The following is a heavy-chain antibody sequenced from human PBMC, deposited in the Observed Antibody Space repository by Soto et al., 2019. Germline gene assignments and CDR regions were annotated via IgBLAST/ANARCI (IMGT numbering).Heavy chain of an antibody. Sequence: GESLKISCKGSGYSFTSYWIGWVRQMPGKGLEWMGIIYPGDSDTRYSPSFQGQVTISADKSISTAHLQWSSLKASDTAMYYCARHNGAYSSSWFHGMDVWGQGTTVTVSS. J-gene: IGHJ6*02. CDR2: IYPGDSDT. CDR3: ARHNGAYSSSWFHGMDV. CDR1: GYSFTSYW. D-gene: IGHD6-13*01. V-gene: IGHV5-51*01.